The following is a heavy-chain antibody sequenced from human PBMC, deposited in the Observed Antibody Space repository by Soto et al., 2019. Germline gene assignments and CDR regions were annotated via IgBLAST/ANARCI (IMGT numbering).Heavy chain of an antibody. CDR1: GGTFSSYA. CDR2: IIPILGIG. Sequence: QVQLVQSGAEVKKPGSSVKVSCKASGGTFSSYAFNWVRQAPGQGLEWMGRIIPILGIGDYAQRFQGRVTITADKSTSTVYMELSSLRSEDTAVYYCARNPQAVAAMHMDVWGKGTMVTVSS. V-gene: IGHV1-69*04. D-gene: IGHD6-19*01. J-gene: IGHJ6*03. CDR3: ARNPQAVAAMHMDV.